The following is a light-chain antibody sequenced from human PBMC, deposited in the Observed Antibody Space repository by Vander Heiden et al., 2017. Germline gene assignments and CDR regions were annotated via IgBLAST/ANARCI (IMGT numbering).Light chain of an antibody. V-gene: IGKV3-15*01. CDR3: HQYNNAPRT. J-gene: IGKJ2*01. CDR1: QSVCSS. CDR2: GTS. Sequence: EIVMTQSPATLSVSPGERATLSCRASQSVCSSLAWYQQKPGQAPRLLIYGTSTRATAIPARFSGSGSGTEFTLTISSLQSEDFAVYYCHQYNNAPRTFGQGTKLEIK.